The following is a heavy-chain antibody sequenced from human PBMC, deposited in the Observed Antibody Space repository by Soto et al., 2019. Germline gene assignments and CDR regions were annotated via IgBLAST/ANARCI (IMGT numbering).Heavy chain of an antibody. CDR3: ARAPRYIVATSWFDP. J-gene: IGHJ5*02. Sequence: SETLSLTCTVSGGSISSYYWSWIRQPPGKGLEWIGYIYYSGSTNYNPSLKSRVTISVDTSKNQFSLKLSSVTAADTAVYYCARAPRYIVATSWFDPWGQGTLVTVSS. V-gene: IGHV4-59*01. CDR2: IYYSGST. CDR1: GGSISSYY. D-gene: IGHD5-12*01.